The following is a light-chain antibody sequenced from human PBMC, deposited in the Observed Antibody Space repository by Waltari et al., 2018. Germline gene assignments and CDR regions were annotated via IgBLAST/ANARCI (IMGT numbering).Light chain of an antibody. J-gene: IGKJ1*01. Sequence: EIVTTQSPATLSVSPGDRATLSCRASQSVGSNLAWYQQKPGQAPRLLIYGASTRATVIPARFSGSGSGTEFTLTISSLQSEDFAVYYCHQYNNWPPWTFGQGTKVEIK. CDR3: HQYNNWPPWT. CDR2: GAS. V-gene: IGKV3-15*01. CDR1: QSVGSN.